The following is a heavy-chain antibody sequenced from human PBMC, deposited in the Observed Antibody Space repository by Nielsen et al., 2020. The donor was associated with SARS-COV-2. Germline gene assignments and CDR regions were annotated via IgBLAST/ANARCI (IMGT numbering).Heavy chain of an antibody. Sequence: GESLKISCAASGFTFRRSAMHWVRQAPGKGLEWVAIISYDGNNKYADSVKGRFTISRDNSKNMLYLQMTSLRAEDTAVYYCARATIEHTSSFFDFWGQGTLVTVSS. V-gene: IGHV3-30*04. CDR1: GFTFRRSA. CDR3: ARATIEHTSSFFDF. J-gene: IGHJ4*02. CDR2: ISYDGNNK. D-gene: IGHD6-6*01.